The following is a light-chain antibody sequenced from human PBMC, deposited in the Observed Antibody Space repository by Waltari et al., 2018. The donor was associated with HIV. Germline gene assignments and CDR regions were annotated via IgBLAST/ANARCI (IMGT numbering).Light chain of an antibody. J-gene: IGLJ2*01. CDR2: RDN. CDR3: AAWDDTLSGQGV. Sequence: QSVLTQPTSVSGTPGQRVTISCSGSTSNIGSNYVYWYQQLPETAPKLLIYRDNQRPSGVPDRFSGSKSGTSASLAINGLRSEDEADYYCAAWDDTLSGQGVFGGGTKLTVL. CDR1: TSNIGSNY. V-gene: IGLV1-47*01.